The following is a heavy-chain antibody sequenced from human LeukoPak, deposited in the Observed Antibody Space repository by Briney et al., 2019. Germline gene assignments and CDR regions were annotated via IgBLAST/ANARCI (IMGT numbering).Heavy chain of an antibody. Sequence: GGSLRLSCAGTGFSFSNFGMNWVRQAPGKGLECVSFISGSSGTIYYADSVKGRFTISRDNTKNSLYLQINSLRAEDTAIYYCARERGGFGGYLPYYYLDVWGKGTTVTVSS. J-gene: IGHJ6*03. CDR1: GFSFSNFG. CDR3: ARERGGFGGYLPYYYLDV. D-gene: IGHD5-12*01. V-gene: IGHV3-48*04. CDR2: ISGSSGTI.